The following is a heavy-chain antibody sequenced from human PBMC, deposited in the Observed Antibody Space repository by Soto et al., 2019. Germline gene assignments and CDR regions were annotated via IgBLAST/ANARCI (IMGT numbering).Heavy chain of an antibody. CDR3: ARDFSH. V-gene: IGHV3-48*02. J-gene: IGHJ4*02. CDR1: GFPFSTYA. D-gene: IGHD3-3*01. CDR2: INSDSTTT. Sequence: DVHLVESGGGLVQPGGSLRLSCAVSGFPFSTYAMHWVRQAPGKGLEWISSINSDSTTTFHADSVKGRFTVSRANSKNSQYRQKRSLSHEDAAVYYCARDFSHWGQGSRGTVSS.